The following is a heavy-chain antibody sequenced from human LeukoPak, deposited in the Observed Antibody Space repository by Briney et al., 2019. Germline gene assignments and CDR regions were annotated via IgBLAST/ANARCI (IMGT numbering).Heavy chain of an antibody. CDR2: IIPIFGTA. CDR3: ARGGYCSGGSCYWGFVLLDY. D-gene: IGHD2-15*01. V-gene: IGHV1-69*13. J-gene: IGHJ4*02. Sequence: SVKVSCKASGGTFSSYAISWVRQAPGQGLERMGGIIPIFGTANYAQKFQGRVTITADESTSTAYMELSSLRSEDTAVYYCARGGYCSGGSCYWGFVLLDYWGQGTLVTVSS. CDR1: GGTFSSYA.